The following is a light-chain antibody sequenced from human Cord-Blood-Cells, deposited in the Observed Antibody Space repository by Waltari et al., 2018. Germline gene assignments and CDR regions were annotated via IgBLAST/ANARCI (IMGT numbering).Light chain of an antibody. CDR2: LGS. V-gene: IGKV2-28*01. J-gene: IGKJ2*01. CDR1: QSLLHSNGYNY. CDR3: MQALQTAYT. Sequence: DIVMTQSPLSLLVTPGQQASISCRSSQSLLHSNGYNYLDWYLQKPGQPPQLLIYLGSNRASGVPDRFSGSGSGTDFTLKISRVEAEDVGVYYCMQALQTAYTFGQGTKLEIK.